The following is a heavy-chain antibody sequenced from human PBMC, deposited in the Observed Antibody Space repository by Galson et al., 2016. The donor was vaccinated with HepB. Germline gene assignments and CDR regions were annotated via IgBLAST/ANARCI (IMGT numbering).Heavy chain of an antibody. CDR1: GGPFTNYA. V-gene: IGHV1-69*13. CDR3: ARESTEYISTWVKFDS. D-gene: IGHD2-2*01. J-gene: IGHJ4*02. CDR2: IIPFFLTP. Sequence: SVKVSCKAVGGPFTNYAVNWVRQAPGQGLEWMGGIIPFFLTPSYSHKFQDRVTISADQSTSTVFMELRMLTSEDTAVYFCARESTEYISTWVKFDSWGQGTRVAVSS.